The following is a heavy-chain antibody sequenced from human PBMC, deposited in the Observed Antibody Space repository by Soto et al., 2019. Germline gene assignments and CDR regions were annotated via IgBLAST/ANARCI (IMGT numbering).Heavy chain of an antibody. CDR1: GFTVSSHY. D-gene: IGHD2-2*01. J-gene: IGHJ4*02. Sequence: PGGSLRLSCAPSGFTVSSHYMSWVRQAPGKGLEWVSVINSGGSTYYADSVKGRFTISRDNSKNTLYLQMNSLRAEDTAVYYCAKGDCSSTSCPLPFDYWGQGTLVTVSS. CDR3: AKGDCSSTSCPLPFDY. CDR2: INSGGST. V-gene: IGHV3-53*01.